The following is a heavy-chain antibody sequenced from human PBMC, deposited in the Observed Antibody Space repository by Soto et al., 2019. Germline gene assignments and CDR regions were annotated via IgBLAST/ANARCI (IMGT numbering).Heavy chain of an antibody. CDR1: GFTFSSYG. J-gene: IGHJ5*02. CDR2: IWYDGSNK. Sequence: GGSLRLSCAASGFTFSSYGMHWVRQAPGKGLEWVAVIWYDGSNKYYADSVKGRFTISRDNSKNTLYLQMNSLRAEDTAVYYCARDPDRLRFLEWPPAWFDPWGQGTLVTVSS. V-gene: IGHV3-33*01. D-gene: IGHD3-3*01. CDR3: ARDPDRLRFLEWPPAWFDP.